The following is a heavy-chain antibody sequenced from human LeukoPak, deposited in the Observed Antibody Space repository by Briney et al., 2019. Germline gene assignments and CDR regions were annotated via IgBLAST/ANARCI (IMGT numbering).Heavy chain of an antibody. CDR2: IRYDGSNK. CDR3: AKEGSGWRGYFDY. J-gene: IGHJ4*02. V-gene: IGHV3-30*02. Sequence: PGGSLRLSCAASGFTFSSYGMHWVRQAPGKGLEWVAFIRYDGSNKYYADSVKGRFTISRGNSKNTLYLQMNSLRAEDTAVYYCAKEGSGWRGYFDYWGQGTLVTVSS. D-gene: IGHD6-19*01. CDR1: GFTFSSYG.